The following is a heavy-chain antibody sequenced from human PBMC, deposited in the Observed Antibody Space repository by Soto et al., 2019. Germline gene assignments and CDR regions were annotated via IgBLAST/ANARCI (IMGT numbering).Heavy chain of an antibody. V-gene: IGHV3-13*01. CDR1: GFTFSGFG. CDR3: ARGQEVGAHFFDS. CDR2: IGTAGDT. D-gene: IGHD2-15*01. J-gene: IGHJ4*02. Sequence: GGSLRLSCEASGFTFSGFGMHWVRQPTGKGLEWVSTIGTAGDTYYAASVKGRFTISRDNAKNSLSLQMNSLRAGDTAVYFCARGQEVGAHFFDSWGQGTQVTVSS.